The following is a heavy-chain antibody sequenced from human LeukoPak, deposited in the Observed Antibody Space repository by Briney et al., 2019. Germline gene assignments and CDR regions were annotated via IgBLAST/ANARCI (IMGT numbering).Heavy chain of an antibody. CDR2: ISSSSYI. CDR1: GFTFSSYS. D-gene: IGHD4-23*01. J-gene: IGHJ5*02. CDR3: AVDAAAYSVVTPVCGVDP. V-gene: IGHV3-21*01. Sequence: GGSLRLSCAASGFTFSSYSMNWVPHAPGKGLEWVSSISSSSYINHAASVKGRFTISRDNAKNSIYLQMNSLRAADPGWYLRAVDAAAYSVVTPVCGVDPWGEGALVTVS.